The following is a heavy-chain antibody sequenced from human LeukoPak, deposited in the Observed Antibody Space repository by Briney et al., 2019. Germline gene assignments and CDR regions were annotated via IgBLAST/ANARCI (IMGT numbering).Heavy chain of an antibody. CDR2: INIGGTNT. CDR1: GLTFSDYY. Sequence: GGSLRLYCAASGLTFSDYYMSWIRQAPGKGLEWLSYINIGGTNTHYADSVKGRFTTSRDNAKKSLYLEMTNLRAEDTAVYYCATDGAGFDTWGQGVLVTVSS. J-gene: IGHJ5*02. CDR3: ATDGAGFDT. V-gene: IGHV3-11*01.